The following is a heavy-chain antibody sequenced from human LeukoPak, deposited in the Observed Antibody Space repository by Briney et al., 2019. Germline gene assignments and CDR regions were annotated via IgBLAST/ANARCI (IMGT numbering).Heavy chain of an antibody. Sequence: SETLSLTCTVSGGSISTYYWSWIRQPPGKGLEWIGYIYYSGSTNYNPSLKSRVSVSVDTSKNQFSLKLNSVTAADTAVYYCARVWGVTDFYDSRGAFDIWGQGTMVTVSS. V-gene: IGHV4-59*01. CDR2: IYYSGST. D-gene: IGHD3-22*01. CDR1: GGSISTYY. J-gene: IGHJ3*02. CDR3: ARVWGVTDFYDSRGAFDI.